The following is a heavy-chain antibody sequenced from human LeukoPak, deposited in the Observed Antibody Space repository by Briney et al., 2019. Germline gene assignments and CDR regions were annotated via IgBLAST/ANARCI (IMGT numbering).Heavy chain of an antibody. CDR3: AKDSGIAAAGLDY. V-gene: IGHV3-9*03. J-gene: IGHJ4*02. CDR2: ISWINGSI. Sequence: GGSLRLSCAACGFTFDDYAMLWVRQAPGQGLEWVSGISWINGSIGYADSVKGRFTISRDNAKNSLYLQMNSLRAEDMALYYCAKDSGIAAAGLDYWGQGPWSPSPQ. D-gene: IGHD6-13*01. CDR1: GFTFDDYA.